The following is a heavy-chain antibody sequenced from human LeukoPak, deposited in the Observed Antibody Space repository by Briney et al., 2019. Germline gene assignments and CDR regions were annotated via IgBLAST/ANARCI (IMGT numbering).Heavy chain of an antibody. CDR3: ARVYYYYYYMDV. Sequence: SETLSLTCTVSGGSMSSNYWSWIRQPPGKGLEWIGYIYYSGSTNYNPSLKSRVSISVDTSKNQFSLKLSSVTAADTAVYYCARVYYYYYYMDVWGKGTTVTVSS. CDR2: IYYSGST. V-gene: IGHV4-59*12. CDR1: GGSMSSNY. J-gene: IGHJ6*03.